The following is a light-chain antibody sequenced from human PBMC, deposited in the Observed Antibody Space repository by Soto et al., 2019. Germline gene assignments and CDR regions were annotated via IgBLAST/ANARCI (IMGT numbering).Light chain of an antibody. J-gene: IGLJ1*01. CDR2: RNN. CDR3: EAWEDSLSGSYV. V-gene: IGLV1-47*01. Sequence: QSVLTQPPSASGTPGQRVTISCSGSSSNIGSNYVYWYQQLPGTAPKLLIYRNNQRPSGVPDRFSGSKSGTSASLAISGLRSEDDADYYCEAWEDSLSGSYVFGTGTKLTVL. CDR1: SSNIGSNY.